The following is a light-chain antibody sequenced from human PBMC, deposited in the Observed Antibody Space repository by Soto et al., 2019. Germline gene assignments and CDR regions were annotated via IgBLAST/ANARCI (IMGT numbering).Light chain of an antibody. CDR2: LAS. V-gene: IGKV2-28*01. CDR3: MQNLQTPWT. CDR1: QSLLRTTDGKTF. J-gene: IGKJ1*01. Sequence: IVVNQSPLSLTVTPGEPASVSCRSSQSLLRTTDGKTFLRWYLQKPGQSPQLLIYLASSRASGAPDRFSGSGSGNAVTLLSSRVEPEDVEIYYCMQNLQTPWTLGQVTKVEI.